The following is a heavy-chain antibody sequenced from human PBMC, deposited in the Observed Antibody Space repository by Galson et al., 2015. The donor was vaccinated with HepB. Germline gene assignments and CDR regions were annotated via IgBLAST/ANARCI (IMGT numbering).Heavy chain of an antibody. V-gene: IGHV3-30*04. CDR2: VSYDGNED. J-gene: IGHJ4*02. D-gene: IGHD3-10*01. Sequence: SLRLSCAASGFTFSSYTMHWVRQTPVKGLEWMAVVSYDGNEDNHADSVKGRFTISRDDSRKTVFLQMKSLKTEDTGLYYCIYYYASGSYKGYWGQGTQVTVSS. CDR3: IYYYASGSYKGY. CDR1: GFTFSSYT.